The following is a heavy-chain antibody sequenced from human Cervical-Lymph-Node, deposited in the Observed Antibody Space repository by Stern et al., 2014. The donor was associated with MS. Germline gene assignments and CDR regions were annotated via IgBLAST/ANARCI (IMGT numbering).Heavy chain of an antibody. D-gene: IGHD3-9*01. CDR1: GFTFSTYS. Sequence: VQLVESGGGVVQPGRSLRLSCAASGFTFSTYSMHWVRQTAGQGLECVAVVSSDGGNKLYADYVKGRFTISRDNANNTLYLQMNSLRAEDTAVYYCARVIYDILTGAQYFDYWGQGTRVTVSS. V-gene: IGHV3-30-3*01. CDR3: ARVIYDILTGAQYFDY. J-gene: IGHJ4*02. CDR2: VSSDGGNK.